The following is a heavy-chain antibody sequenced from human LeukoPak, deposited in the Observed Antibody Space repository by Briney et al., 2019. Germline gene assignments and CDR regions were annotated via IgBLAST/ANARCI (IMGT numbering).Heavy chain of an antibody. CDR1: GYTFTVYY. J-gene: IGHJ4*02. CDR2: INPNSGGT. V-gene: IGHV1-2*02. CDR3: ARPNYYDSSGQFDY. D-gene: IGHD3-22*01. Sequence: ASVKLSFKASGYTFTVYYMHWVRQAPGQGLERMGWINPNSGGTNYAQKFQGRITMTRDTSISTAYMELSGLRSDDTAVYYCARPNYYDSSGQFDYWGQGALVIVSS.